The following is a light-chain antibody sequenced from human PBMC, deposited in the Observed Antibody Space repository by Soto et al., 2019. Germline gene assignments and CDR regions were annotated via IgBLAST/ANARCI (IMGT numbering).Light chain of an antibody. Sequence: QPVLTQPPSASGTPGQRVTVSCSGSNSNIGSNTVNWYQQLPQTAPKLLIYSNIQRPSGVPDRFSGSKSGTSASLAISGLQSEDEADYYCASWDDSLKGYVFGTGTKLTVL. CDR3: ASWDDSLKGYV. CDR2: SNI. CDR1: NSNIGSNT. V-gene: IGLV1-44*01. J-gene: IGLJ1*01.